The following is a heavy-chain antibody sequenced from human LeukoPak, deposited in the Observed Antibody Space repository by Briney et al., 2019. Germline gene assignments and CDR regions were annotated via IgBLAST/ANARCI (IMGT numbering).Heavy chain of an antibody. Sequence: SQTLSLTCAISGDSVSSNSAAWNWIRQSPSRGLEWPGRTYYRSKWYNDYAVSVKSRITINPDTSKNQFSLQLNPVTPEDTAVYYCASAHSSSWTHLDYWGQGTLVTVSS. D-gene: IGHD6-13*01. J-gene: IGHJ4*02. V-gene: IGHV6-1*01. CDR1: GDSVSSNSAA. CDR3: ASAHSSSWTHLDY. CDR2: TYYRSKWYN.